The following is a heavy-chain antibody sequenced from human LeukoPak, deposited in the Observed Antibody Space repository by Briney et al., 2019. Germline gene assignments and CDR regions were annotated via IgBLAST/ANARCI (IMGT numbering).Heavy chain of an antibody. Sequence: PGGSLRLSCAASGFTFSSYEMYWVRQAPGKGLEWVSYISSSGSTIYYADSVKGRFTISRDNAKNSLYLQMNSLRAEDTAVYYCARDQGYSGYPGNYYYYGMDVWGKGTTVTVSS. CDR3: ARDQGYSGYPGNYYYYGMDV. CDR1: GFTFSSYE. J-gene: IGHJ6*04. D-gene: IGHD5-12*01. V-gene: IGHV3-48*03. CDR2: ISSSGSTI.